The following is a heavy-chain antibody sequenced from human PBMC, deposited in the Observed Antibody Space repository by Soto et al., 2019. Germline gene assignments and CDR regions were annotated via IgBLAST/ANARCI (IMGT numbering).Heavy chain of an antibody. Sequence: PSETLSLTCAVYGGSFSGYYWTWIRQPPGTGLEWIGEINHSGSTNYNPSLKSRVTISVDTSKNQFSLKLSSVTAADTAVYYCARRGGVATNAFDICGQGTMVTVSS. CDR1: GGSFSGYY. CDR2: INHSGST. V-gene: IGHV4-34*01. J-gene: IGHJ3*02. CDR3: ARRGGVATNAFDI. D-gene: IGHD5-12*01.